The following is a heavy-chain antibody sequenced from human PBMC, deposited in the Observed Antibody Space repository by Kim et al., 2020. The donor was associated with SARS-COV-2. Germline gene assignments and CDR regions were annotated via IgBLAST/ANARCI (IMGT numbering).Heavy chain of an antibody. V-gene: IGHV3-23*01. CDR3: AKVGIPATDTARDDAFDI. D-gene: IGHD5-18*01. Sequence: KGRFTISRDNAKNTLYLQMNSLRAEDTAVYYCAKVGIPATDTARDDAFDIWGQGTMVTVSS. J-gene: IGHJ3*02.